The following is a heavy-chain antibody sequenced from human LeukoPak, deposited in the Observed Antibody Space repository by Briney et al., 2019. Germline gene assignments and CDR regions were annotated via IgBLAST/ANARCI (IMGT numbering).Heavy chain of an antibody. V-gene: IGHV3-48*04. CDR3: ARDPESYDSSGYLGPSY. D-gene: IGHD3-22*01. CDR2: ISSSSSSII. Sequence: PGGSLRLSCAASGFTFSSYSMNWVRQAPGKGLEWVSYISSSSSSIIYYADSVKGRFTISRDNAKNSLYLQMNSLRAEDTAVYYCARDPESYDSSGYLGPSYWGQGTLVTVSS. J-gene: IGHJ4*02. CDR1: GFTFSSYS.